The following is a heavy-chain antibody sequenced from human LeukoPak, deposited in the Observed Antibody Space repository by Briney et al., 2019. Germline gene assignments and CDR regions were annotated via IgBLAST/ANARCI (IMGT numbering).Heavy chain of an antibody. CDR3: ARGFTIFGVVINDAFDI. CDR2: ISAYNGNT. CDR1: GYTFTSYG. V-gene: IGHV1-18*01. Sequence: ASVKVSCKASGYTFTSYGISWVRQAPGQGLEWMGWISAYNGNTNYAQKLQGRVTMTTDTSTSTAYMELRSLRSDDTAVYCCARGFTIFGVVINDAFDIWGQGTMVTVSS. D-gene: IGHD3-3*01. J-gene: IGHJ3*02.